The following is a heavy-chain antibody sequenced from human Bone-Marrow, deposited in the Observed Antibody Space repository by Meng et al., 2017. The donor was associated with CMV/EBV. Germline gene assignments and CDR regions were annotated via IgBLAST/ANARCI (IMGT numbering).Heavy chain of an antibody. CDR2: INPNSGGT. V-gene: IGHV1-2*02. CDR1: GYTFTGYY. CDR3: ARVGAKEYYYYGMDV. Sequence: ASVKVSCKASGYTFTGYYMHWVRQAPGQGLEWMGWINPNSGGTNYAQKFQGRVTMTRDTSISTAYMELSRLRSDDTAVYYCARVGAKEYYYYGMDVWGQGPTVTVSS. J-gene: IGHJ6*02.